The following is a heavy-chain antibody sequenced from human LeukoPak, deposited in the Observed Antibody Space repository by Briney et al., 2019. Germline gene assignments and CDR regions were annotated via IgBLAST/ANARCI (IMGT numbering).Heavy chain of an antibody. J-gene: IGHJ4*02. Sequence: PGGSLRLSCAASGFTFSSYSMNWVRQAPGKGLEWVSSISSSSSYIYYADSVKGRFTISRDNAKNSLYLQMNSLRAEDTAVYYCARGLTFGGVIVLYWGQRTLVTLSS. V-gene: IGHV3-21*01. D-gene: IGHD3-16*02. CDR2: ISSSSSYI. CDR3: ARGLTFGGVIVLY. CDR1: GFTFSSYS.